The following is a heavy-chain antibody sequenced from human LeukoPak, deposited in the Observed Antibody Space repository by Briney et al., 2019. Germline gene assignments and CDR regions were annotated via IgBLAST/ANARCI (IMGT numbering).Heavy chain of an antibody. D-gene: IGHD3-10*01. CDR3: GRRLGSYYVDN. Sequence: GTSLRLSCAVSGFTISSHGMHWVRQAPGKGPEWVAMIAYHGNTEYYGDSVKGRFTISRDNSKNTLYLQMNSLRAEDTAVYYCGRRLGSYYVDNWGQGTLVTVSS. V-gene: IGHV3-30*03. CDR1: GFTISSHG. CDR2: IAYHGNTE. J-gene: IGHJ4*02.